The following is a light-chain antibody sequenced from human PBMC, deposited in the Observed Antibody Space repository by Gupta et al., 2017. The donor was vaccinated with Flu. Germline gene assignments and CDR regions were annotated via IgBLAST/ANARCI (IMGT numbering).Light chain of an antibody. V-gene: IGLV3-25*02. Sequence: SYELTQPPSVSVSPGQTAMITCSGDSLTKKYAYWYQKKPGQAPVLVIYNDSERPSGIPERFSGTTSGTTATLMISGVQAEDEADYYCHSTENSGIHWVFGGGTKLTVL. J-gene: IGLJ3*02. CDR2: NDS. CDR3: HSTENSGIHWV. CDR1: SLTKKY.